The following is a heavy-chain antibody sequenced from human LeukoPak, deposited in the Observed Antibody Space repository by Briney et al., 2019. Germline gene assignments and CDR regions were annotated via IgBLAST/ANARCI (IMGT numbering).Heavy chain of an antibody. CDR2: INPKSGGT. V-gene: IGHV1-2*02. CDR1: GYTFTDYY. CDR3: ARDRDWNSEYVYYYYYMDV. D-gene: IGHD1-1*01. Sequence: ASVKVSCKASGYTFTDYYMHWVRQAPGQGLEWMGWINPKSGGTNYAQNFQGRVTMTRDTSISTAYMELSRLRSDDTAVYYCARDRDWNSEYVYYYYYMDVWGKGTTVTVSS. J-gene: IGHJ6*03.